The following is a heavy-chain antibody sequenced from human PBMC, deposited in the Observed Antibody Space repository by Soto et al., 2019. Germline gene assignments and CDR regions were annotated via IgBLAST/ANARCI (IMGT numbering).Heavy chain of an antibody. Sequence: ASVKVSCKASGYTFTSYAMHWVRQAPGQRLEWMGWINAGNGNTKYSQKFQGRVTITRDTSASTAYMELSSLRSEDTAVYYCARDLKGGYYYYYMDGWGKGTTVTVAS. CDR2: INAGNGNT. J-gene: IGHJ6*03. CDR1: GYTFTSYA. CDR3: ARDLKGGYYYYYMDG. V-gene: IGHV1-3*01.